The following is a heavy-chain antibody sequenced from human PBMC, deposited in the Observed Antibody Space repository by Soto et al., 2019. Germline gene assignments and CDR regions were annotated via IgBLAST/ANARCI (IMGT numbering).Heavy chain of an antibody. CDR2: MDPKSGNT. V-gene: IGHV1-8*01. CDR1: GYTFTNYD. J-gene: IGHJ4*02. CDR3: ARGRGWRDY. Sequence: QVQLVQSGAEVKKPGASVKVSCKASGYTFTNYDINWVRQAPGQGLEWMGWMDPKSGNTDYAQKFQGRVTITRNTSISPAYLEVSSLSSEDTAVYFCARGRGWRDYWGQGTLVPVSS. D-gene: IGHD2-15*01.